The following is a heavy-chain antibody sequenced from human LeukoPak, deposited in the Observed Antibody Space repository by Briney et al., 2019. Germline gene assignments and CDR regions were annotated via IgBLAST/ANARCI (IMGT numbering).Heavy chain of an antibody. CDR3: ATADIAEAGTNWSDP. D-gene: IGHD6-13*01. V-gene: IGHV4-4*07. Sequence: NPSETLSLTCTVSGGSISSYYWSWIRQPAGKGLEWIGRIYTSGSTNYNPSLKSRVTMSVDTSKNQFSLKLSSVTAADTAVYYCATADIAEAGTNWSDPGGQEPLVTVPS. CDR2: IYTSGST. J-gene: IGHJ5*02. CDR1: GGSISSYY.